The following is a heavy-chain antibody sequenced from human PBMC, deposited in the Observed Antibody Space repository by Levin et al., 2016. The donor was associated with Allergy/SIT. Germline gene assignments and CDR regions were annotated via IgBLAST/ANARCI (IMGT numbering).Heavy chain of an antibody. CDR2: ISSSGSST. Sequence: GGSLRLSCAASGFSFSNFGLSWVRQAPGKGLEWVSAISSSGSSTYYLDSVRGRFTISRDNSKATVFLHLNSLRAEDTAVYYCTTVSGSGVDVAANFFEDWGRGTLVTVSS. CDR1: GFSFSNFG. CDR3: TTVSGSGVDVAANFFED. V-gene: IGHV3-23*01. J-gene: IGHJ4*01. D-gene: IGHD2-15*01.